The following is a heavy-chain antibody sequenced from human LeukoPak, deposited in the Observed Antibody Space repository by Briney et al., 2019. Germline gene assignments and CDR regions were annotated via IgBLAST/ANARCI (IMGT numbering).Heavy chain of an antibody. V-gene: IGHV1-2*02. CDR1: GYTFIGYF. D-gene: IGHD6-19*01. CDR3: ARDQRLVAGTFYFDY. CDR2: INPNGGRI. J-gene: IGHJ4*02. Sequence: ASVKVSCTSSGYTFIGYFIRWVRQAPGQGLEWMGWINPNGGRINYAQKFQGRVTMTRDTSISTAYMELSRLRSDDSAVYYCARDQRLVAGTFYFDYWGQGTLVTVSS.